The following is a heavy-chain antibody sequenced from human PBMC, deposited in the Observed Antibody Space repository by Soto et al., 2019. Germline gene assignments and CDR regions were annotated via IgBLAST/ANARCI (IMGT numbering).Heavy chain of an antibody. CDR3: ARSRNSAVADSFDF. CDR2: ISRDGSNK. D-gene: IGHD3-10*01. V-gene: IGHV3-30*04. J-gene: IGHJ4*02. CDR1: GFTFSRYA. Sequence: GGSLRLSCAASGFTFSRYAIHWVHKAPGKGLEWVAVISRDGSNKYYVDSVKGRFTISRDNSKNTLYLQMNSLRDEDTAVYYCARSRNSAVADSFDFWGQGTLVTVSS.